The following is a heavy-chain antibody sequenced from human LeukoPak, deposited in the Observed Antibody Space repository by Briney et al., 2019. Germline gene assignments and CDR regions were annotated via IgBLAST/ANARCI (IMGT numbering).Heavy chain of an antibody. CDR3: ARDRGDIVVVRGAFDI. Sequence: ASVKVSCKASGGTFSSYAISWVRQAPGQGLEWMGGIIPIFGTANYAQKFQGRVTITADESTSTAYMELSSLRSEDTAVYYCARDRGDIVVVRGAFDIWGQGTMVTVSS. V-gene: IGHV1-69*13. CDR2: IIPIFGTA. D-gene: IGHD2-2*01. J-gene: IGHJ3*02. CDR1: GGTFSSYA.